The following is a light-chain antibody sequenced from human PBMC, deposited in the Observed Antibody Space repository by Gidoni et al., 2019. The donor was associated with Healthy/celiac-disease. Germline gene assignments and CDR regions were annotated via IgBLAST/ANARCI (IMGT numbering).Light chain of an antibody. CDR3: QQTYSAPFT. J-gene: IGKJ3*01. Sequence: DIQMTQSPSSLSASVGDRVTITCRASQSISSYLHWYQQRPGKAPKLLIFAASSLQSGVPSRFSGSGYGTHFTLTISSLQPEDFATYYCQQTYSAPFTFGPGTKVDI. CDR1: QSISSY. CDR2: AAS. V-gene: IGKV1-39*01.